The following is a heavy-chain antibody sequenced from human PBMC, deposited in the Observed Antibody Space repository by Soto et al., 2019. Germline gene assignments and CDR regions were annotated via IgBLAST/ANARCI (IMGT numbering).Heavy chain of an antibody. J-gene: IGHJ6*03. Sequence: PSETLSLTCTVSGGSISSYYWSWIRQPPGKGLEWIGYIYYSGSTNYNPSLKSRVTISVDTSKNQFSLKLSSVTAADTAVYYCASQNQGYCSGGSCEEKGYYYYSMDVWGKGPTVTVSS. CDR3: ASQNQGYCSGGSCEEKGYYYYSMDV. CDR2: IYYSGST. V-gene: IGHV4-59*08. CDR1: GGSISSYY. D-gene: IGHD2-15*01.